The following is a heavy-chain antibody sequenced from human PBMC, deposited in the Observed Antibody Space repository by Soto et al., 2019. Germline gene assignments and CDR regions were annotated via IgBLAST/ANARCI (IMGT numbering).Heavy chain of an antibody. D-gene: IGHD3-10*01. CDR1: GGPFSSYA. J-gene: IGHJ5*02. CDR2: IIPMYGPA. Sequence: QVPLVQSGAEVKKPGSSVTVSCKASGGPFSSYAIHWVRQAPGQGLEWMGGIIPMYGPAKYAQRFQGRVTITADESTTTVYMELTSLTSQDTDVYYCARVTSMVRGVIDNGFDPWGHGTLVTVSS. V-gene: IGHV1-69*01. CDR3: ARVTSMVRGVIDNGFDP.